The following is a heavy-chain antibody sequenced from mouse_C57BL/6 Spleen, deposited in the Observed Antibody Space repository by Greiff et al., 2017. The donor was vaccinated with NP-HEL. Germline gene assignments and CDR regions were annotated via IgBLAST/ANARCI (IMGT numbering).Heavy chain of an antibody. J-gene: IGHJ4*01. V-gene: IGHV1-56*01. CDR3: ARRDEGDYAMDY. Sequence: QVQLQQSGPELVRPGASVKISCKAPGYTFTSHWMQWVRQRPGQGLEWIGEIFPGSGSPYSNEKFTGKATLTVDTSSSPAYMQLSSLTSEDAAVYFGARRDEGDYAMDYWGQGTSVTVSS. D-gene: IGHD3-3*01. CDR2: IFPGSGSP. CDR1: GYTFTSHW.